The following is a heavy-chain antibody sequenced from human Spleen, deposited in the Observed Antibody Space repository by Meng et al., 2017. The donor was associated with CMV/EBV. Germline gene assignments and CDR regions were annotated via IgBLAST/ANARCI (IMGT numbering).Heavy chain of an antibody. V-gene: IGHV4-59*01. Sequence: SETLSLTCTVSGGSISGYFWSWIRQPPGKGLEWIGYVYYSWTTNYNPSLQSRVTISVDTSNTQFSLKLTSVTAADTAVYYCARAGYCSRTSCTLGDASWFDPWGQGTLVTVSS. CDR1: GGSISGYF. CDR3: ARAGYCSRTSCTLGDASWFDP. CDR2: VYYSWTT. J-gene: IGHJ5*02. D-gene: IGHD2-2*01.